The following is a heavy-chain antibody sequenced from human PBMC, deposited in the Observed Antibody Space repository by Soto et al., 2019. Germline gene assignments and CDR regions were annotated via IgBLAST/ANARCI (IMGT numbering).Heavy chain of an antibody. V-gene: IGHV3-30-3*01. CDR3: ATLNNIPVIAAAKGLGGRAFDY. CDR2: ISYDGSNK. CDR1: GFTFSSYA. J-gene: IGHJ4*02. D-gene: IGHD6-13*01. Sequence: GGSLRLSCAASGFTFSSYAMHWVRQAPGKGLEWVAVISYDGSNKYYADSVKGRFTISRDNSKNTLYLQMNSLRAEDTAVYYCATLNNIPVIAAAKGLGGRAFDYWGQGTLVTVSS.